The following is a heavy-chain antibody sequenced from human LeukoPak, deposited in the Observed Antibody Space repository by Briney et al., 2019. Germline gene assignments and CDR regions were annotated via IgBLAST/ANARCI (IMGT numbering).Heavy chain of an antibody. CDR2: ISGSGDNR. Sequence: PGGSLRLSCAASGFTFSSYSMSWVRLAPGKGLEWVSGISGSGDNRYYADSVKGRFTISRDNSKNTLYLQMNSLRAEDTAVYYCARDLGITGSGDDYWGQGTLVTVSS. D-gene: IGHD1-20*01. CDR3: ARDLGITGSGDDY. V-gene: IGHV3-23*01. CDR1: GFTFSSYS. J-gene: IGHJ4*02.